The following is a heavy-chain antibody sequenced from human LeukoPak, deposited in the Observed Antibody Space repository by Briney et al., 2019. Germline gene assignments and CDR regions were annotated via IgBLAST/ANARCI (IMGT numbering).Heavy chain of an antibody. CDR2: INPNSGGT. D-gene: IGHD6-19*01. CDR1: GYTFTGYY. CDR3: ARGTLYSGWSYYLDY. J-gene: IGHJ4*02. V-gene: IGHV1-2*02. Sequence: LRASVKVSCKASGYTFTGYYMHWVRQAPGQGLEWMGWINPNSGGTNYAQRFQGRVTMTRDTSISTAYMELSRLRSDDTAVYYCARGTLYSGWSYYLDYWGQGTLVTVSS.